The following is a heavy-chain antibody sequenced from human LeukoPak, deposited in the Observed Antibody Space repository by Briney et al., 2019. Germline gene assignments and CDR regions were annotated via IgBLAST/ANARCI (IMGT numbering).Heavy chain of an antibody. CDR1: GFTVSSNY. V-gene: IGHV3-53*01. D-gene: IGHD2-15*01. CDR3: ARDPPQGYCSGGRCVGSD. J-gene: IGHJ4*02. CDR2: IYSGGST. Sequence: GGSLRLSCAASGFTVSSNYMSWVRQAPGKGLEWVSVIYSGGSTYYADSVKGRFTISRDDSKNTLYLQMNSLRAEDTAVYYSARDPPQGYCSGGRCVGSDWGQGTLVTVSS.